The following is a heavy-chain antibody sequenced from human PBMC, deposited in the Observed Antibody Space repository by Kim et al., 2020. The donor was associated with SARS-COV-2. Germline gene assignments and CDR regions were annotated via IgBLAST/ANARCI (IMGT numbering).Heavy chain of an antibody. J-gene: IGHJ6*01. D-gene: IGHD2-2*01. Sequence: GGSLRLSCAASGLTFDASAMNWVRQAPGKGLEWLAVITITGSNIDYADSVKGRFTISRDNSKRTLFLQMNSLRVEDTGVYYCARGKYPRRIGLAVSYY. V-gene: IGHV3-21*06. CDR2: ITITGSNI. CDR3: ARGKYPRRIGLAVSYY. CDR1: GLTFDASA.